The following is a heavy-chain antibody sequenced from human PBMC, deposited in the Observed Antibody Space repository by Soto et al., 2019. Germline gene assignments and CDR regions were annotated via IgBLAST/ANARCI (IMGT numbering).Heavy chain of an antibody. Sequence: SETLSLTCAVYGGSFSGYYWSWIRQPPGKGLEWIGEINNSGSTNQNPSLKSRVTVSVDNSRNTLYLQMNSLRAEDTAVYYCAKRSGSGWSGVTYFDYWGQGTLVTVSS. D-gene: IGHD6-19*01. V-gene: IGHV4-34*01. CDR2: INNSGST. CDR3: AKRSGSGWSGVTYFDY. J-gene: IGHJ4*02. CDR1: GGSFSGYY.